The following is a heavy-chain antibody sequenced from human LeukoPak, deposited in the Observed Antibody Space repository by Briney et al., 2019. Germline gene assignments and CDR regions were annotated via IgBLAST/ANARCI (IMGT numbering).Heavy chain of an antibody. J-gene: IGHJ3*02. Sequence: SETLSLTCAVYGGSFSGYYWSWIRQPPGKGLEWIGEINHSGSTNYNPSLKSRVTISVDTSKNQFSLKLSSVTAADTAVYYCARGRGSGLWFGSPDAFDIWGQGTMVTVSS. V-gene: IGHV4-34*01. CDR2: INHSGST. CDR1: GGSFSGYY. D-gene: IGHD3-10*01. CDR3: ARGRGSGLWFGSPDAFDI.